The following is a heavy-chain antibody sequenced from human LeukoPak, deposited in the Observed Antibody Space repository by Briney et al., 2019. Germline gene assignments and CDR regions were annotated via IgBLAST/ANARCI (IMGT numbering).Heavy chain of an antibody. V-gene: IGHV5-51*01. D-gene: IGHD6-13*01. CDR1: GYSFNTYW. Sequence: GGSLQISGKGSGYSFNTYWIGWVRQLPGKGVEWMGIIYPGDSDTRYSPSCQGQVTMSDDKAISPAYLQWSSLKASDSAMYYCARQGSSSWYQFGMDVWGQGTTVTVSS. CDR2: IYPGDSDT. J-gene: IGHJ6*02. CDR3: ARQGSSSWYQFGMDV.